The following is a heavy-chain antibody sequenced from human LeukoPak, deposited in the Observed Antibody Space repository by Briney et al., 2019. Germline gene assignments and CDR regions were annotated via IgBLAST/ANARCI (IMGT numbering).Heavy chain of an antibody. CDR3: AKSGGYGLIDY. D-gene: IGHD1-26*01. CDR1: GASFSGINFY. J-gene: IGHJ4*02. Sequence: SETLCLTCAVSGASFSGINFYWVCIPQPPGKGLVWIGNINSSGSTYYNAYVKSRVTISIDTSKNQFSLRLNSVTAADTAMYYCAKSGGYGLIDYWGQGTRVTVSS. CDR2: INSSGST. V-gene: IGHV4-39*01.